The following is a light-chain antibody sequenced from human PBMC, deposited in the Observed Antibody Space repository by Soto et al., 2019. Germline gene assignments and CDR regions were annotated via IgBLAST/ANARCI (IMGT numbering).Light chain of an antibody. CDR2: GNS. V-gene: IGLV1-40*01. Sequence: QSVLTQPPSESGDPGQRVTISCTGSSSNIGAGYDVHWYQQLPGTAPKLLIYGNSNRPSGVPDRFSGSKSGTSASLAITGLQAEDEADYYCQSYDSSLSGSVVFGGGTKLTVL. CDR1: SSNIGAGYD. J-gene: IGLJ2*01. CDR3: QSYDSSLSGSVV.